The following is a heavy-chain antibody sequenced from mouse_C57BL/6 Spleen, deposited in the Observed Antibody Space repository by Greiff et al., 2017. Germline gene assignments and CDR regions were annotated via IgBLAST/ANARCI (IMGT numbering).Heavy chain of an antibody. CDR1: GYTFTSYW. CDR2: INPSNGGT. J-gene: IGHJ4*01. D-gene: IGHD2-5*01. Sequence: QVQLQQPGTELVKPGASVKLSCKASGYTFTSYWMHWVKQRPGQGLEWIGNINPSNGGTNYNEKFKSKATLTVDKSSSTAYMQLSSLTPEDSAVYYCAYYSNSYYYAMDYWGQGTSVTVSS. CDR3: AYYSNSYYYAMDY. V-gene: IGHV1-53*01.